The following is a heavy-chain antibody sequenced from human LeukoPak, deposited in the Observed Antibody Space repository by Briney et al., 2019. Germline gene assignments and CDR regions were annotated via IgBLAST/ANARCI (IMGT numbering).Heavy chain of an antibody. V-gene: IGHV3-11*04. Sequence: GGSLRLSCAASGFTFSDNYMSWIRQAPGKGLEWVSYISSSGSIYYADSVKGRFTISRDNAKNSLYLQMNSLRAEDTAVYYCARDWRDSSGKFPNDAFDIWGQGTTVTVSS. CDR1: GFTFSDNY. D-gene: IGHD3-22*01. J-gene: IGHJ3*02. CDR2: ISSSGSI. CDR3: ARDWRDSSGKFPNDAFDI.